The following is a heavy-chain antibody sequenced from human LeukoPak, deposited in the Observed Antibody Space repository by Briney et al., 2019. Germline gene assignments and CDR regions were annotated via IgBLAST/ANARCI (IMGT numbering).Heavy chain of an antibody. CDR3: AIPPGYCGNDCSFDH. CDR2: IYPGDYET. Sequence: GESLKISCEGSGYSFSNYWIGWLRQMPGKGLEWMGIIYPGDYETRYSPSFQGLVTISVDKSISNDYLQWSSLKASDTAMYYCAIPPGYCGNDCSFDHWGQGTLVTVSS. V-gene: IGHV5-51*01. D-gene: IGHD2-21*02. J-gene: IGHJ4*02. CDR1: GYSFSNYW.